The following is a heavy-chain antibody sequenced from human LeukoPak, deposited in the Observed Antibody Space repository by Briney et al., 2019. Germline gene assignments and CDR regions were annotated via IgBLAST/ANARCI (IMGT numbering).Heavy chain of an antibody. CDR2: IYPDDSDT. CDR1: GYSFTKYW. V-gene: IGHV5-51*01. Sequence: GESLKISCHGSGYSFTKYWIAWVRQMPGKGLEWMGIIYPDDSDTRYSPSFQGQVTISADKSFSTAYLQWSSLEASDTAMYYCARGPGYFDYWGPGTLVTVSS. CDR3: ARGPGYFDY. J-gene: IGHJ4*02.